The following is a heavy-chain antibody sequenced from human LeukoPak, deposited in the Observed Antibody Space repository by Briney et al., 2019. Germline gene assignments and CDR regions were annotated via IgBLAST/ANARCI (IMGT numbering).Heavy chain of an antibody. D-gene: IGHD1-26*01. CDR1: GYTFTSYA. V-gene: IGHV1-69*05. CDR3: ARSRERWEPSYYFDY. Sequence: SVKVSCMASGYTFTSYAISWVRQAPGQGLEWMGGIIPIFGTANYAQKFQGRVTITTDESTSTAYMELSSLRSEDTAVYYCARSRERWEPSYYFDYWGQGTLVTVSS. CDR2: IIPIFGTA. J-gene: IGHJ4*02.